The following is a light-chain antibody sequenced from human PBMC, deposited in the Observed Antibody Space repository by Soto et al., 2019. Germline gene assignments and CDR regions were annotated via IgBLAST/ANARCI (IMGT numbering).Light chain of an antibody. Sequence: QLVLTQPPSASGTPGQRVTISCSGISSNIGSNYVYWYQQLPGTAPKLLMYRDNQRPSGVPDRFSGSKSGTSASLAISGLRSEDESYYYCAAWDGSLTNVVFGGGTKLTVL. V-gene: IGLV1-47*01. CDR2: RDN. CDR3: AAWDGSLTNVV. CDR1: SSNIGSNY. J-gene: IGLJ2*01.